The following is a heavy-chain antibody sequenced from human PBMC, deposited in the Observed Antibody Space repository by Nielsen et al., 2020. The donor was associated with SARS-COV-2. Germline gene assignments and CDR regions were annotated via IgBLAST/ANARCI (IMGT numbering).Heavy chain of an antibody. Sequence: GESLKISCVASGFTFSSYGIHWVRQAPGKGLEWVGRIKSKIAGGTTDYAAPVKDRFSISRDDSKNTVYLDMSSLRTEDTAVYYCATARYCSRTSCSAGTDMFDPWGQGTQVIVSS. D-gene: IGHD2-2*01. CDR3: ATARYCSRTSCSAGTDMFDP. CDR2: IKSKIAGGTT. CDR1: GFTFSSYG. J-gene: IGHJ5*02. V-gene: IGHV3-15*01.